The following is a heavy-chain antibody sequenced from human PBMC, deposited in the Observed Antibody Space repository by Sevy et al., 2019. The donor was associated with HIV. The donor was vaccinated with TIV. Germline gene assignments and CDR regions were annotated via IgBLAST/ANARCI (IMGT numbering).Heavy chain of an antibody. J-gene: IGHJ3*02. Sequence: GGSLRLSCAASGFTFSSYSMNWVRQAPGKGLEWVSYISSSSSTIYYADSVKGRLTISRDNAKNYLYLQMNSLRDEDTAVYYCARSPGFGVVIGAFDIWGQGTMVTVSS. CDR1: GFTFSSYS. CDR3: ARSPGFGVVIGAFDI. CDR2: ISSSSSTI. D-gene: IGHD3-3*01. V-gene: IGHV3-48*02.